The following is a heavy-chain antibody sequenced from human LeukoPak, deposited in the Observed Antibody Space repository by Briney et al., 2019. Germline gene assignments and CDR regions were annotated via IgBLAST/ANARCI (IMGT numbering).Heavy chain of an antibody. CDR2: INKDGSER. Sequence: GGSLRLSCAASEFTFSEHWMTWVRQAPGKGLEWVGNINKDGSERNYGDSVGRSTISRDNVKSLLFLQMNSLRAEDTAVYYCARDRTGHNPGDYWGRELWSPSPQ. D-gene: IGHD5-24*01. CDR3: ARDRTGHNPGDY. J-gene: IGHJ4*02. CDR1: EFTFSEHW. V-gene: IGHV3-7*03.